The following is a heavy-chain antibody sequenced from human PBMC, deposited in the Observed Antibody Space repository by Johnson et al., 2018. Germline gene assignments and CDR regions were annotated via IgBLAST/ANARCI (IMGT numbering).Heavy chain of an antibody. CDR1: GFTFSGST. Sequence: EVQLVESGGGLVQPGGSLKLSCAASGFTFSGSTIHWVRQASGIGLEWVGRIRSKANNYATAFAASLKGRVSMSRDDSKNTAYLQMNSLKTEATAVYYCARGSHTGYYFGVDVWGQGTTVTVSS. V-gene: IGHV3-73*02. CDR3: ARGSHTGYYFGVDV. CDR2: IRSKANNYAT. D-gene: IGHD6-6*01. J-gene: IGHJ6*02.